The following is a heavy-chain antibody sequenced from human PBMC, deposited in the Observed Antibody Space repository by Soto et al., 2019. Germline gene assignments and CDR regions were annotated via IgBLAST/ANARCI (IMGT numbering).Heavy chain of an antibody. CDR3: ARHFSVDYFDY. V-gene: IGHV4-59*08. CDR1: GASISRYY. J-gene: IGHJ4*02. CDR2: LYNTGST. Sequence: PSETLSLTCTVSGASISRYYWSWIRQSPGKGLEWIGYLYNTGSTIYNPSLKSRVTISVDTSKNQFSLRLSSVTAADTAVYYCARHFSVDYFDYWGQGALVTVSS.